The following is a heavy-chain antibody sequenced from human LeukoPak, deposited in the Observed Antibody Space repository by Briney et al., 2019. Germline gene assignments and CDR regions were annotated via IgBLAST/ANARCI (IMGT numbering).Heavy chain of an antibody. CDR1: GFTFSSYS. Sequence: GGSLRLSCAASGFTFSSYSMNWVRQAPGKGLEWVSSISSSSSNIFYADSVKGRFTISRDNAKNSLYLQMNSLRAEDTAVYYCARGGEDTTMVYFWGQGTLVTVSS. CDR3: ARGGEDTTMVYF. D-gene: IGHD5-18*01. CDR2: ISSSSSNI. J-gene: IGHJ4*02. V-gene: IGHV3-21*01.